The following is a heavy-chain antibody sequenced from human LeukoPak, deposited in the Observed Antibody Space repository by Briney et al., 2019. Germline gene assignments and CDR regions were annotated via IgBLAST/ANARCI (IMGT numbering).Heavy chain of an antibody. D-gene: IGHD6-19*01. J-gene: IGHJ6*03. V-gene: IGHV4-59*01. CDR2: IYYSGST. CDR1: GGSISSYY. Sequence: SETLSLTCIVSGGSISSYYWSWIRQPPGKGLEWIGYIYYSGSTNYNPSLKSRVTISVDTSKNQFSLKLSSVTAADTAVYYCARGTIAVAGTDYYYYYMDVWGKGTTVTVSS. CDR3: ARGTIAVAGTDYYYYYMDV.